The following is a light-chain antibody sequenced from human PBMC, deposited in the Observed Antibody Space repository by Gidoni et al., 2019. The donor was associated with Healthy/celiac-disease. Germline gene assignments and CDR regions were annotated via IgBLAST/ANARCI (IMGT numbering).Light chain of an antibody. CDR3: TSYTSSIILV. V-gene: IGLV2-14*01. Sequence: QSALTQPASVSGSPGQSITISCTGTSSDVGGYNYVSWYQQHPGKSPKLMIYYVSHRPSGVSNRFSGSKSGNTASLTISGLQAEDEADYYCTSYTSSIILVFGGGTKLTVL. CDR1: SSDVGGYNY. J-gene: IGLJ2*01. CDR2: YVS.